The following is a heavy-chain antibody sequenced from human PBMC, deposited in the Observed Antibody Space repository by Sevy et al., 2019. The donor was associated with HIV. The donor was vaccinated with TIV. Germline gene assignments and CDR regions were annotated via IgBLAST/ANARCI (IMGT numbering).Heavy chain of an antibody. Sequence: SETLSLTCTVSGDSISSGANYWGWIRQHPVKGLEWIGYIHYSGSTYDNPSLKSRITMSVDTSKNQFSLKLWSVTAADTAVYYCARGRSAVATYYTWSTVAGYYFDYWGQGTLVTVSS. J-gene: IGHJ4*02. CDR1: GDSISSGANY. CDR2: IHYSGST. CDR3: ARGRSAVATYYTWSTVAGYYFDY. D-gene: IGHD6-19*01. V-gene: IGHV4-31*03.